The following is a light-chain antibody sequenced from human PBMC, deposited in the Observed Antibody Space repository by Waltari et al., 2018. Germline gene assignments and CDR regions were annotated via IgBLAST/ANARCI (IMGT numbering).Light chain of an antibody. J-gene: IGKJ2*01. V-gene: IGKV3-15*01. CDR1: QSVSSN. CDR2: GAS. CDR3: LQYNNWPPYT. Sequence: EIVMTQSPATLSVSPGERATLSCRASQSVSSNLAWYQQKPGQAPRLLIYGASPRASGISARFSGSGSGTEFTLTISSLQSEDFAVYYCLQYNNWPPYTFGQGTKLEI.